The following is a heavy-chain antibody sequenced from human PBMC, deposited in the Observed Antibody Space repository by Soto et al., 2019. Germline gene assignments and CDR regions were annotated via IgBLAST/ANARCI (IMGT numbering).Heavy chain of an antibody. CDR1: GGSISSYY. CDR3: ARVSGWPLYYFDY. V-gene: IGHV4-59*01. J-gene: IGHJ4*02. Sequence: SETVSLTCTVSGGSISSYYWNWIRQPPGKGLEWIGYIYYSGSTNYNPSLKSRVTISVDTSKNQFSLKLSSVTAADTAVYYCARVSGWPLYYFDYWGQGTLVTVS. D-gene: IGHD6-19*01. CDR2: IYYSGST.